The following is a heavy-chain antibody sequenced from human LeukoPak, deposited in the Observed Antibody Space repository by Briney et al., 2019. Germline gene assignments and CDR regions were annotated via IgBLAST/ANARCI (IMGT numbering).Heavy chain of an antibody. D-gene: IGHD5-18*01. Sequence: ASVKVSCKASGYTFTSYGISWVRQAPGQGLEWMGWISAYNGNTNYAQKLQGRVTMTTDTSTSTAYMDLRSLRSDDTAVYYCVRDVVFEYTYGYSIYYFDYWGQGTPVTVSS. V-gene: IGHV1-18*01. CDR1: GYTFTSYG. CDR3: VRDVVFEYTYGYSIYYFDY. CDR2: ISAYNGNT. J-gene: IGHJ4*02.